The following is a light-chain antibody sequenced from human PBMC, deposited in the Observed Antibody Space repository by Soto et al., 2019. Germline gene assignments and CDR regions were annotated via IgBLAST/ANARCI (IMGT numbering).Light chain of an antibody. CDR3: QQYNTPYT. CDR1: QSISSW. J-gene: IGKJ2*01. Sequence: DIQMTQSPSTLSASVGDRVTITCRASQSISSWLAWYQQKPGKAPKLLIYDASSLESGVPSRFSGSGSGTEFTLTISSLQPDDFATYYGQQYNTPYTFGQGTKLEIK. V-gene: IGKV1-5*01. CDR2: DAS.